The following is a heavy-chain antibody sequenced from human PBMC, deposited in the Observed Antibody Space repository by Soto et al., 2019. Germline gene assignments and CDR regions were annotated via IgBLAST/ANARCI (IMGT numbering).Heavy chain of an antibody. Sequence: EVQLVESGGGLVQPGRSLRLSCAASGFTFDDYAMHWVRQAPGKGLEWVSGISWNSGSIGYADSVKGRFTISRDNAKNSLYLRMISVRAEDTALYYGAKDIGRDLWSGSPNYYYYYMDVWGKGTTVTGSS. V-gene: IGHV3-9*01. D-gene: IGHD3-3*01. CDR3: AKDIGRDLWSGSPNYYYYYMDV. J-gene: IGHJ6*03. CDR1: GFTFDDYA. CDR2: ISWNSGSI.